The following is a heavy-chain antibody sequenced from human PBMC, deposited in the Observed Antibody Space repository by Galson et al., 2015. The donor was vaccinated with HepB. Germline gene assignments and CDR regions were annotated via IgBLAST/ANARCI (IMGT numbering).Heavy chain of an antibody. CDR2: INSDGSIT. V-gene: IGHV3-74*01. CDR3: ERDGPPYYGMDV. CDR1: GFTFSSYW. J-gene: IGHJ6*02. Sequence: SLRLSCAASGFTFSSYWMHWVRQAPGRGLVWVSRINSDGSITGYAASVKGRFTISSDNAKNTLYLKMNSLRAEDTDVYYCERDGPPYYGMDVWGQGTTVTVSS.